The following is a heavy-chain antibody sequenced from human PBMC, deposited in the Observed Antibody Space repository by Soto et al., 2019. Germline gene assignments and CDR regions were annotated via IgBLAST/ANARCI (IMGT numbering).Heavy chain of an antibody. CDR2: IYYSGST. D-gene: IGHD3-10*01. V-gene: IGHV4-59*01. Sequence: PSETVSLTCTVSGGSISSYYWSWIRQPPGKGLEWIGYIYYSGSTNYNPSLKSRVTISVDTSKNQFSLKLSSVTAADTAVYYCARGYGSGSYYNVDNWFDPWGQGTLVTVSS. J-gene: IGHJ5*02. CDR1: GGSISSYY. CDR3: ARGYGSGSYYNVDNWFDP.